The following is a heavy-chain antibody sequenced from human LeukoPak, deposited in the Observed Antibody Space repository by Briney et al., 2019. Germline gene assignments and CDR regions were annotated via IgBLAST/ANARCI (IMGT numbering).Heavy chain of an antibody. D-gene: IGHD6-19*01. J-gene: IGHJ4*02. V-gene: IGHV4-61*02. CDR3: ARGPGEQWLVPFDY. Sequence: PSETLSLTCTVSGGSISSGSYYWSWIRQPAGKGLEWIGRIYTSGSTNYNPSLKSRVTISVDTSKNQFSLKLSSVTAADTAVYYCARGPGEQWLVPFDYWGQGTLVTVSS. CDR2: IYTSGST. CDR1: GGSISSGSYY.